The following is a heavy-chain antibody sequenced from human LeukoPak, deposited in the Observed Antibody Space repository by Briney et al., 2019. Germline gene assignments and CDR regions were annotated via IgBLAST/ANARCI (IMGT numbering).Heavy chain of an antibody. Sequence: SETLSLTCTVSGGSISSYYWSWIRQPPGKGLEWTGYIYYSGSTNYNPSLKSRVTISVDTSKNQFSLKLSSVTAADTAVYYCARWRGVPAAHFDYWGQGTLVTVSS. CDR2: IYYSGST. J-gene: IGHJ4*02. CDR3: ARWRGVPAAHFDY. CDR1: GGSISSYY. D-gene: IGHD2-2*01. V-gene: IGHV4-59*01.